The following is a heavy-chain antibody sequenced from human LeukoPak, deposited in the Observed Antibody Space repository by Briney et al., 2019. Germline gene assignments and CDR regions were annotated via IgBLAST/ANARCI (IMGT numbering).Heavy chain of an antibody. CDR3: AKEGSIFGVVIRPYYFDY. V-gene: IGHV3-30*18. J-gene: IGHJ4*02. CDR2: ISYDGSNK. Sequence: GRSLRLSCAASGFTFSSYGMHWVRQAPGKGLEWVAVISYDGSNKYYADSVKGRFTISRDNSKNTLYLQMNSLRAEDTAVYYCAKEGSIFGVVIRPYYFDYWGQGTLVTVSS. CDR1: GFTFSSYG. D-gene: IGHD3-3*01.